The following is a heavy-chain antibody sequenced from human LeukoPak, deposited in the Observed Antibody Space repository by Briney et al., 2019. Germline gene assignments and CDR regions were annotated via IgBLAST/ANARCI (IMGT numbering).Heavy chain of an antibody. CDR3: ARVGEWVGTNHYYGMDV. CDR1: GFTFDDYG. Sequence: GGSLRLSCAASGFTFDDYGMSWVRHAPGKGLEWVSSITWNGGSTAYADSVKGRFIISRDNAKNALHMQMNSLRAEDTALYYCARVGEWVGTNHYYGMDVWGQGTTVTVSS. CDR2: ITWNGGST. J-gene: IGHJ6*02. D-gene: IGHD1-7*01. V-gene: IGHV3-20*04.